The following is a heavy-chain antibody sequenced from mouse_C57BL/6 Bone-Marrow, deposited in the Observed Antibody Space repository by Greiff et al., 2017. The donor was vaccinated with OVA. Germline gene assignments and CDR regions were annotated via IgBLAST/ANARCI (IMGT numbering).Heavy chain of an antibody. V-gene: IGHV5-6*01. CDR1: GFTFSSYG. Sequence: EVQVVESGGDLVKPGGSLKLSCAASGFTFSSYGMSWVRQTPDKRLEWVATISSGGSYTYYPDSVKGRFTISRDNAKNTLYLQMSSLKSEDTAMYYCARLPYSNYDYWGQGTTLTVSS. J-gene: IGHJ2*01. D-gene: IGHD2-5*01. CDR2: ISSGGSYT. CDR3: ARLPYSNYDY.